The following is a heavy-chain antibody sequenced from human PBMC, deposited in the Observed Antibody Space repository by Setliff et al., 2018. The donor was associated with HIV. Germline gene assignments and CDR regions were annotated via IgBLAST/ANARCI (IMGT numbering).Heavy chain of an antibody. CDR1: GGSISGSDYY. CDR3: ASTTSGVSGSYPAHAFDI. Sequence: SETLSLTCTVSGGSISGSDYYWAWIRQPPGKGLEWIGSIYYSGTTYYNPSLKSRVTISVDTSKNQFSLKLSSVTAADTAIYYCASTTSGVSGSYPAHAFDIWGQGTMVTVSS. D-gene: IGHD3-10*01. J-gene: IGHJ3*02. CDR2: IYYSGTT. V-gene: IGHV4-39*01.